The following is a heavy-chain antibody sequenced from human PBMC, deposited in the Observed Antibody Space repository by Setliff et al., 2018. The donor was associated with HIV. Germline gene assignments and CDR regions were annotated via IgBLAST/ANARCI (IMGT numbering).Heavy chain of an antibody. Sequence: VASVKVSCKASGYTFSNYAIHWVRQAPGQRLEWMGWINADNGNTKYSQKFQGRVTITRDTSASTAYMDLSSLRFEDTAVYYCARDTYNFWSAYYKAGFDPWGQGTLVTVSS. CDR2: INADNGNT. D-gene: IGHD3-3*01. V-gene: IGHV1-3*01. J-gene: IGHJ5*02. CDR3: ARDTYNFWSAYYKAGFDP. CDR1: GYTFSNYA.